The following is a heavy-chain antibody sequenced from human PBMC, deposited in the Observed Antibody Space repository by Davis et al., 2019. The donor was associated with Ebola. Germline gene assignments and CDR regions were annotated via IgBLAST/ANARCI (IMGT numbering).Heavy chain of an antibody. CDR2: IIPIFGTA. CDR1: GGTFSSYA. V-gene: IGHV1-69*05. Sequence: AASVKVSCKASGGTFSSYAISWVRQAPGQGLEWMGGIIPIFGTANYAQKLQGRVTMTTDTSATTAYMELSSLRSEDTAAYYCARGRTVTGTRGLSWFDPWGQGALVTVSS. J-gene: IGHJ5*02. CDR3: ARGRTVTGTRGLSWFDP. D-gene: IGHD6-19*01.